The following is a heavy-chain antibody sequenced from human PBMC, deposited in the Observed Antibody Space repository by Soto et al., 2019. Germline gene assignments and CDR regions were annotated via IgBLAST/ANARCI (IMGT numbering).Heavy chain of an antibody. CDR2: ITGSGGST. J-gene: IGHJ4*02. CDR1: GFAFSSYA. V-gene: IGHV3-23*01. Sequence: GGSLRLSCAASGFAFSSYAMTWVRQAPGKGLEWVSSITGSGGSTYFAVSVMGRFSISRDNSQKTVSLQMDSLRAEDTAVYYCAKFSDHSMYDISSAPDYWGQGTLVTVSS. D-gene: IGHD6-6*01. CDR3: AKFSDHSMYDISSAPDY.